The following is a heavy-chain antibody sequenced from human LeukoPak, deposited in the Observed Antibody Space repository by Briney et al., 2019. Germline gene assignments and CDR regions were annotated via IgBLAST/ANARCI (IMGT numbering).Heavy chain of an antibody. CDR2: ITPKSGDT. D-gene: IGHD3-3*02. Sequence: ASVKVSCKASGYTFSDFYIHWVRQAPGQGLEYVGWITPKSGDTYSPQRFQVRVTMTRDASISTAYMELSSLRPDDTAVYFCARVRLADERAWAYWGQGTLVTVSS. CDR1: GYTFSDFY. CDR3: ARVRLADERAWAY. V-gene: IGHV1-2*02. J-gene: IGHJ4*02.